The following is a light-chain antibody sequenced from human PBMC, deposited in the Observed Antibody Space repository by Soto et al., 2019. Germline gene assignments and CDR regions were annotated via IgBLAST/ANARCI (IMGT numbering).Light chain of an antibody. CDR3: QQYGTLIT. Sequence: EIVLTQSPGTLSLSPGERATLSCRASQSVSSSYLGWYQQKPGQAPRLIIYGASSRATGVPDRFSGSGSGTDFTLTICRLDPEDFAVYYCQQYGTLITFGQGTRLEIK. V-gene: IGKV3-20*01. J-gene: IGKJ5*01. CDR2: GAS. CDR1: QSVSSSY.